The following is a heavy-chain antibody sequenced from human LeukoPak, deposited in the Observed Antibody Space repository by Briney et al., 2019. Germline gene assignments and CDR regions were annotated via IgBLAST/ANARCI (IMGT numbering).Heavy chain of an antibody. Sequence: SETLSLTCAVSDDSFSSHYRTLIRQPPGKGLEWIGYISYIGSTNYNPSLKSRVTISIDTSRNQFSLRLSSVTAADSAVYYCARDLVTVTKGFDIWGQGTMVSVSS. CDR2: ISYIGST. CDR3: ARDLVTVTKGFDI. CDR1: DDSFSSHY. V-gene: IGHV4-59*11. D-gene: IGHD4-17*01. J-gene: IGHJ3*02.